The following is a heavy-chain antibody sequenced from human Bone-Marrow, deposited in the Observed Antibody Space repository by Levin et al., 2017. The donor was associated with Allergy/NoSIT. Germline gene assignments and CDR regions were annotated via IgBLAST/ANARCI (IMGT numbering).Heavy chain of an antibody. CDR1: GGSFSGSY. D-gene: IGHD6-13*01. CDR3: ARGYSSSWYWSEYFQH. Sequence: SQTLSLTCAVYGGSFSGSYWSWIRQPPGKGLEWIGEINHSGSTNYNPSLKSRVTISVDTSKNQFSLKLSSVTAADTAVYYCARGYSSSWYWSEYFQHWGQGTLVTVSS. CDR2: INHSGST. V-gene: IGHV4-34*01. J-gene: IGHJ1*01.